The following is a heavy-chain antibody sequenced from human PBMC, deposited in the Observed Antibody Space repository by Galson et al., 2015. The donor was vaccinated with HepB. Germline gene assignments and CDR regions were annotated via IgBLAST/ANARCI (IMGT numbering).Heavy chain of an antibody. Sequence: SLRLSCAASGFTFSSHAMTWVRQAPGKALEWVSVTSGSGGTTYYADSVKGRFTISKDNSKNTLYLQMNSLRAEDTALYYCAVYCSSTSCYRGRFAFDIWGQGTMVTVSS. J-gene: IGHJ3*02. CDR2: TSGSGGTT. D-gene: IGHD2-2*02. CDR1: GFTFSSHA. V-gene: IGHV3-23*01. CDR3: AVYCSSTSCYRGRFAFDI.